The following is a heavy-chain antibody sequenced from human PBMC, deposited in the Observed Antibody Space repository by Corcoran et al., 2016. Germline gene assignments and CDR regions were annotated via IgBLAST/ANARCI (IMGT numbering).Heavy chain of an antibody. J-gene: IGHJ4*02. CDR2: IKQDGSEI. D-gene: IGHD6-13*01. CDR1: GFTFTRYW. CDR3: ARIGYSSSSFDY. V-gene: IGHV3-7*01. Sequence: EVQLVESGGALVQPGGSLRLSCTASGFTFTRYWMSWVRQAPGMGLEWVANIKQDGSEIYYVDSVKGRLTISRDSAKNSVYLQINSLRAEDTAVYYCARIGYSSSSFDYWGQGTPVTVSS.